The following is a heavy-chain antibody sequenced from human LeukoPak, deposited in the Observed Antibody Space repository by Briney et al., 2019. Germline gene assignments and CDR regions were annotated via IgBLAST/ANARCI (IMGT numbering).Heavy chain of an antibody. Sequence: SETLSLTCTVSGDSIISNIYWRDWVRLPPGKGLEWIGATFYTGRTFYNPSLKSRVTISVDTSKNQFSLDLNSATAADTADYYCARRRHNFDFYNVWGQGTRVLVSS. J-gene: IGHJ3*01. CDR3: ARRRHNFDFYNV. CDR2: TFYTGRT. V-gene: IGHV4-39*01. D-gene: IGHD3/OR15-3a*01. CDR1: GDSIISNIYW.